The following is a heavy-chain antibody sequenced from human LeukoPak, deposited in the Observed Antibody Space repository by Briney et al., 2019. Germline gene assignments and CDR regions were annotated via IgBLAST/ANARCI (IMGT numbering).Heavy chain of an antibody. CDR3: AKDLYGDYGGFEY. Sequence: TGGSLRLSCAASGFTFSTYAMNWVRQAPGKGLEWVSSVSRRGDSTNYADSVKGRFTVSRDNSKNTVFLQMNSLRAEDTAVYYCAKDLYGDYGGFEYWGQGTLVTVSS. CDR2: VSRRGDST. V-gene: IGHV3-23*01. D-gene: IGHD4-17*01. J-gene: IGHJ4*02. CDR1: GFTFSTYA.